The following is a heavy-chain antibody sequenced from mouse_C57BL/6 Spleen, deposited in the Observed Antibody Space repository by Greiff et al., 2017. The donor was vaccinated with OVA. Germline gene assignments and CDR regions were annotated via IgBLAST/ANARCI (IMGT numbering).Heavy chain of an antibody. V-gene: IGHV5-16*01. CDR1: GFTFSDYY. CDR3: ARVGYGSSGFAY. CDR2: INYDGSST. D-gene: IGHD1-1*01. J-gene: IGHJ3*01. Sequence: EVMLVESEGGLVQPGSSMKLSCTASGFTFSDYYMAWVRQVPEKGLEWVANINYDGSSTYYLDSLKSRFIISRDNAKNILYLQMSSLKSEDTATYYCARVGYGSSGFAYWGQGTLVTVSA.